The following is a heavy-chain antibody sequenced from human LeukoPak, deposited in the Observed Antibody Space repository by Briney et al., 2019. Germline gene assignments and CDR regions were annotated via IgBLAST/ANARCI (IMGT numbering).Heavy chain of an antibody. CDR1: GYTFTSYD. CDR3: ARGDRNYYYYGMDV. V-gene: IGHV1-8*01. D-gene: IGHD5/OR15-5a*01. Sequence: ASVKVSCKASGYTFTSYDINWVRQATGQGLERMGWMNPNSGNTGYAQKFQGRVTMTRNTSISTAYMELSSLRSEDTAVYYCARGDRNYYYYGMDVWGQGTTVTVSS. J-gene: IGHJ6*02. CDR2: MNPNSGNT.